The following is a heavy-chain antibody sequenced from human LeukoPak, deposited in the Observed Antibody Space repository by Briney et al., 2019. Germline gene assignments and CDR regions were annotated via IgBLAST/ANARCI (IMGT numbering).Heavy chain of an antibody. V-gene: IGHV4-4*07. J-gene: IGHJ4*01. D-gene: IGHD2-2*01. CDR1: GGSISNFY. CDR3: AAAGPAATLIFDY. Sequence: SETLSLTCTVSGGSISNFYWSWIRQPAGKGLEWIGRIYTSGSTGDTNYNPSLKSRVSMSLDTSKNQFSLKLSSVTAADTAVYYCAAAGPAATLIFDYWGQEPWSPSPQ. CDR2: IYTSGSTGDT.